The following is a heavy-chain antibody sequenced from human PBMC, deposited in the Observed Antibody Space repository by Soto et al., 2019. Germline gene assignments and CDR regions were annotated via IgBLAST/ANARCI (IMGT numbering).Heavy chain of an antibody. CDR1: GFTFSSYA. CDR3: ARAVVVVAATDWWFVP. V-gene: IGHV3-64*01. J-gene: IGHJ5*02. Sequence: EVQLVESGGGLVQPGGSLRLSCAASGFTFSSYAMHWVRQAPGKGLEYVSAISSNGGSTYYANSVKGRFTISRDNSKNTLYLQMGSLRAEDMAVYYCARAVVVVAATDWWFVPWGQGTLVTVSS. CDR2: ISSNGGST. D-gene: IGHD2-15*01.